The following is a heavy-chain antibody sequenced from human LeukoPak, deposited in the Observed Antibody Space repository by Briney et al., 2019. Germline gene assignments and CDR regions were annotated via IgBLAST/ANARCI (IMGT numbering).Heavy chain of an antibody. CDR2: ISYDGSNK. CDR3: ARDNDCSSTSCYVGFDY. V-gene: IGHV3-30*03. D-gene: IGHD2-2*01. CDR1: VFTFSSYW. Sequence: GGSLRLSCAASVFTFSSYWMSWVRQAPGKGLEWVAVISYDGSNKDYADSVKGRFTISRDNSKNTLYLQMNSLRAEDTAVYYCARDNDCSSTSCYVGFDYWGQGTLVTVSS. J-gene: IGHJ4*02.